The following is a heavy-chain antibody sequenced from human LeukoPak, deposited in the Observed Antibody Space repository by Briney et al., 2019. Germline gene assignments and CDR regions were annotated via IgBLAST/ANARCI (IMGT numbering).Heavy chain of an antibody. CDR2: ISGSGGST. CDR3: ARGYKSGWNY. Sequence: QPGGSLRLSCAASGFTFSNAWMSWVRQAPGKGLEWVSAISGSGGSTYYADSVKGRFTISRDNSKYTLYLQINSLRAEDTAVYYCARGYKSGWNYWGQGTLVTVSS. V-gene: IGHV3-23*01. CDR1: GFTFSNAW. J-gene: IGHJ4*02. D-gene: IGHD5-12*01.